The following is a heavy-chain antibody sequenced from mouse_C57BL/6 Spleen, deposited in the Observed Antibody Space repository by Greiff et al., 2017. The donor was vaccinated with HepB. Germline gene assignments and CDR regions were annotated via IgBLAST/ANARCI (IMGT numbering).Heavy chain of an antibody. CDR2: ISYSGST. CDR3: ARWGSSPFDY. J-gene: IGHJ2*01. CDR1: GYSITSGYD. V-gene: IGHV3-1*01. Sequence: EVKLQESGPGMVKPSQSLSLTCTVTGYSITSGYDWHWIRHFPGNKLEWMGYISYSGSTNYNPSLKSRISITHDTSKNHFFLKLNSVTTEDTSTYYCARWGSSPFDYWGQGTTLTVSS. D-gene: IGHD1-1*01.